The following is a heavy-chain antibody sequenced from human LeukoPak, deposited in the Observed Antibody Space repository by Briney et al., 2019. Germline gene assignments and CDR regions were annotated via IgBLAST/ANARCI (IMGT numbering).Heavy chain of an antibody. CDR3: ATGFYNMGYYFDY. V-gene: IGHV1-69*05. D-gene: IGHD2/OR15-2a*01. J-gene: IGHJ4*02. CDR2: IIPIFGTA. CDR1: GGTFSSYA. Sequence: SVKVSCKASGGTFSSYAISWVRQAPGQGLEWMGRIIPIFGTANYAQKFQGRVTITMDESTSTAYMELSSLRSEDTAVYYCATGFYNMGYYFDYWGQGTLVTVSS.